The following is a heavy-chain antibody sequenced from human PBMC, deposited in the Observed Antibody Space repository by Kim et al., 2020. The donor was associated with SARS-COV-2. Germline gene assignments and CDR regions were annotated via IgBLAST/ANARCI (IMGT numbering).Heavy chain of an antibody. CDR2: INHSGST. J-gene: IGHJ4*02. V-gene: IGHV4-34*01. Sequence: SETLSLTCAVYGGSFSGYYWSWIRQPPGKGLEWIGEINHSGSTNYNPSLKSRVTISVDTSKNQFSLKLSSVTAADTAVYYCARGKSQYYGSGSSEGATGFDYWGQGTLVTVSS. D-gene: IGHD3-10*01. CDR3: ARGKSQYYGSGSSEGATGFDY. CDR1: GGSFSGYY.